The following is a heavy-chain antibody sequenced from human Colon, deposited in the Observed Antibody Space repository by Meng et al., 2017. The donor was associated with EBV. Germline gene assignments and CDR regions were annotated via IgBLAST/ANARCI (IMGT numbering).Heavy chain of an antibody. D-gene: IGHD3-3*02. CDR1: GGSITSTSSY. J-gene: IGHJ4*02. V-gene: IGHV4-39*07. Sequence: HPHDSGPGLVQPSEDLSLTCTLSGGSITSTSSYWGWVCQPPGKGLEWIGSIYYRGSTNYNPSLKSRISMSVDMSKNQFSLKVNSVTAADTAIYYCVISSHNWGQGTLVTVSS. CDR3: VISSHN. CDR2: IYYRGST.